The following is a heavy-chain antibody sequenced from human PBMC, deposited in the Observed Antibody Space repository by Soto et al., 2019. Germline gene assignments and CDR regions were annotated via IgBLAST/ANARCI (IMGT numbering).Heavy chain of an antibody. J-gene: IGHJ6*02. D-gene: IGHD2-21*02. CDR3: AHSHWGGDCLRSYSSHYYYGMDV. Sequence: QITLKESGPTLVKPTQTLTLTCTFSGFSLSTGGVGVGWIRQPPGKALEWLALIYWDDDKRYSPSLKSRLTVTKDTSKTQVVLTMTNMDPVDPATCYCAHSHWGGDCLRSYSSHYYYGMDVWGQGTTVTVFS. CDR2: IYWDDDK. CDR1: GFSLSTGGVG. V-gene: IGHV2-5*02.